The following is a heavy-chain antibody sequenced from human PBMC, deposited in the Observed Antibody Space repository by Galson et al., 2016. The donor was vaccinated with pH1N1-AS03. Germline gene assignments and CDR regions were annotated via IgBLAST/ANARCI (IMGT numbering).Heavy chain of an antibody. J-gene: IGHJ6*02. CDR1: GGIFSNYA. CDR2: TIPMLGTA. Sequence: SVKVSCKASGGIFSNYAISWVRQAPGQGLEWMGGTIPMLGTANYAQKFQGRVTITADESTRTAYIELSSLTSEDTAVYYCSREVPSGPREVQGLQNYGMDVWGQGTTVTVSS. CDR3: SREVPSGPREVQGLQNYGMDV. V-gene: IGHV1-69*13.